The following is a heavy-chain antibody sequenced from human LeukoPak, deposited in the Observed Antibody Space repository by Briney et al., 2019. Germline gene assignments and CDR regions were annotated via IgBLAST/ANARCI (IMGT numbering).Heavy chain of an antibody. CDR2: ISGSGGFT. V-gene: IGHV3-23*01. D-gene: IGHD3-22*01. J-gene: IGHJ3*02. CDR3: ARGLFLSGYLDAFDI. CDR1: GFTFASFA. Sequence: PGGSLRLSCTASGFTFASFAMNWVRQAPGKGLEWVSVISGSGGFTHYADSVKGRFTISRDNSKNTLYLQMNSLRVEDTAVYYCARGLFLSGYLDAFDIWGQGTVVTVSS.